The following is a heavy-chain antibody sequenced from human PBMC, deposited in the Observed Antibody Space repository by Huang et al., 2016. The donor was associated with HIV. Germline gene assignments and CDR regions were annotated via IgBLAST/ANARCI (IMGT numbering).Heavy chain of an antibody. CDR2: SNHSGRT. CDR3: ARGRGDARGFLGLDF. V-gene: IGHV4-34*01. Sequence: QVQLHQWGAGLLKPSETLSLTCAVYVGSFSGPNWTWIRQTPGKGREWIGESNHSGRTTYSPSLKRRVTISLDTSKNQFSLRLRSGTAADTAVYYCARGRGDARGFLGLDFWGQGTLVTVSS. CDR1: VGSFSGPN. J-gene: IGHJ4*02. D-gene: IGHD3-16*01.